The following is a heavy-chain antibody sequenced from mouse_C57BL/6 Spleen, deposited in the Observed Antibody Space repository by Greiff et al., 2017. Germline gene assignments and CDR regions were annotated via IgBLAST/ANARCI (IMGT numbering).Heavy chain of an antibody. V-gene: IGHV8-12*01. Sequence: QVTLKESGPGILQSSQTLSLTCSFSGFSLSTSGMGVSWIRQPSGKGLEWLAHIYWDDDKRYNPSLKSRLTISKDTSRNQVFLKITSVDTADTATYYGARGEGYYYGSSPWFAYWGQGTLVTVSA. J-gene: IGHJ3*01. CDR1: GFSLSTSGMG. CDR3: ARGEGYYYGSSPWFAY. D-gene: IGHD1-1*01. CDR2: IYWDDDK.